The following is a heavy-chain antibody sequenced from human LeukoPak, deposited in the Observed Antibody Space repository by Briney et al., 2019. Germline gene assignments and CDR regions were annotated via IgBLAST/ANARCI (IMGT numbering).Heavy chain of an antibody. CDR1: GFTVSGYS. D-gene: IGHD3-22*01. CDR3: AKYDSSGLALDY. V-gene: IGHV3-23*01. Sequence: PGGSLRLSCAASGFTVSGYSMSWVRQAPGKGLEWVSAISGSGSYTDYADSVKGRFTISKDNSKNTLCLQMNSLRAEDTAVYYCAKYDSSGLALDYWGQGTLVTVSS. J-gene: IGHJ4*02. CDR2: ISGSGSYT.